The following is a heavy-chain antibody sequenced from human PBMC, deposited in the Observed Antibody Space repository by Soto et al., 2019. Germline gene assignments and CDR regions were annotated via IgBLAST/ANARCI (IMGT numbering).Heavy chain of an antibody. CDR2: ISGSGGST. J-gene: IGHJ5*02. D-gene: IGHD6-13*01. Sequence: PGGSLRLPFAASAFTFSSYSISLVRQAPGKGLGLVAAISGSGGSTYYADAVTGRFTITRDNSKTTLYLQMNSMRAEDTAVYYCAKDERYSSSWSYYWFDLWGQGTLVTVSS. CDR1: AFTFSSYS. V-gene: IGHV3-23*01. CDR3: AKDERYSSSWSYYWFDL.